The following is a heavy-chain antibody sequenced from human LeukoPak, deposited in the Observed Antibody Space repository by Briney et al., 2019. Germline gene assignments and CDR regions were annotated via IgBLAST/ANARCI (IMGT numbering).Heavy chain of an antibody. Sequence: GASVKVSCKASGYTFTSYYMHWVRQAPGQGLEWMGVINPSGGSTSYAQKFQGRVTMTRDTSTSTVYMELSSLRSEDTAVYYCARSSYLAYCGGDCYSPDAFDIWGQGTMVTVSS. CDR2: INPSGGST. V-gene: IGHV1-46*01. CDR1: GYTFTSYY. D-gene: IGHD2-21*02. J-gene: IGHJ3*02. CDR3: ARSSYLAYCGGDCYSPDAFDI.